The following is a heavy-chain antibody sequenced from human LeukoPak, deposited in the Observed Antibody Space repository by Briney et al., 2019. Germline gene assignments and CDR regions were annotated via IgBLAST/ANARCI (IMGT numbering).Heavy chain of an antibody. D-gene: IGHD2-2*01. V-gene: IGHV1-18*04. CDR1: GYTFTSYG. CDR3: ARHEEDIVVVPAAIFLDP. CDR2: ISAYNGNT. Sequence: GASVKVSCKASGYTFTSYGISWVRQAPGQGLGWMGWISAYNGNTNYAQKLQGRVTMTTDTSTSTAYMELRSPRSDDTAVYYCARHEEDIVVVPAAIFLDPWGQGTLVTVSS. J-gene: IGHJ5*02.